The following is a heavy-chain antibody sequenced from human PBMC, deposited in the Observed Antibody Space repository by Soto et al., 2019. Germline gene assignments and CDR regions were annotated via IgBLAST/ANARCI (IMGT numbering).Heavy chain of an antibody. CDR3: ARPGSGSYNDGMDV. J-gene: IGHJ6*02. V-gene: IGHV1-8*01. D-gene: IGHD3-3*01. Sequence: QVQLVQSGAEVKKPGASVKVSCKASGYTFTSYDINWVRQATGQGLEWMGWMNPNSGNTGYAQKFQGRVTMTRNTATIPAYMGLSSLRSEDTAVYYCARPGSGSYNDGMDVWGQGTAVTVSS. CDR2: MNPNSGNT. CDR1: GYTFTSYD.